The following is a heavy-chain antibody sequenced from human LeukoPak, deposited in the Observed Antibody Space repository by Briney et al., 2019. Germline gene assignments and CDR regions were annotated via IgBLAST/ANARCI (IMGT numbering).Heavy chain of an antibody. CDR3: ARHRTNTWFGELYP. D-gene: IGHD3-10*01. J-gene: IGHJ5*02. CDR2: IYPGDSDT. CDR1: GYSFTNYW. V-gene: IGHV5-51*01. Sequence: AGESLKISCKGSGYSFTNYWIAWVRQMPGKGLEWMGIIYPGDSDTRYSPSFQGQVTISGDKSISTAYLQWSSLKASDTAMYYCARHRTNTWFGELYPWGQGTLVTVSS.